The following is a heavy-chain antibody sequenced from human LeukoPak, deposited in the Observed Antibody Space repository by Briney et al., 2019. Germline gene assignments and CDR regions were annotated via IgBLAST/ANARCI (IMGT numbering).Heavy chain of an antibody. J-gene: IGHJ4*02. CDR3: ATIVRGSYLYYFDY. CDR2: IKQDGSEK. CDR1: GFTFSRYS. Sequence: PGGSLRLSCAASGFTFSRYSINWVRQAPGKGLEWVANIKQDGSEKYYVDSVKGRFTISRDNAKNSLYLQMNSLRAEDTAVYYCATIVRGSYLYYFDYWGQGTLVTVSS. V-gene: IGHV3-7*01. D-gene: IGHD3-10*02.